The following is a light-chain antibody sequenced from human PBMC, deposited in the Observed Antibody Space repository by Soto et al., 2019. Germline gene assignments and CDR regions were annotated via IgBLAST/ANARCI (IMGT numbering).Light chain of an antibody. CDR3: QQSNNWLWT. Sequence: EIVMTQSPATLSVSPGERATLSCRASQNISSNLAWYQQKPGQAPRVLIDGASTRATGIPARFSGSGSGTEFTLTISSLQSKDFAVYYCQQSNNWLWTFGQGTKVEIK. V-gene: IGKV3-15*01. CDR2: GAS. J-gene: IGKJ1*01. CDR1: QNISSN.